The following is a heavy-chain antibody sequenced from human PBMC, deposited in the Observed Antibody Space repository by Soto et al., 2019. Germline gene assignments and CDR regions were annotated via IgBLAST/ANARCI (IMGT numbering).Heavy chain of an antibody. D-gene: IGHD2-21*02. CDR2: IYPGDSDT. CDR3: ARPPAYCGGDCYSPYFQH. CDR1: GYIFTSYW. V-gene: IGHV5-51*01. Sequence: GESLKISCKGSGYIFTSYWIGWVRQMPGKGLEWMGIIYPGDSDTRYSPSFQGQVTISADKSISTAYLQWSSLKASDTAMYYCARPPAYCGGDCYSPYFQHWGQGTLVTVS. J-gene: IGHJ1*01.